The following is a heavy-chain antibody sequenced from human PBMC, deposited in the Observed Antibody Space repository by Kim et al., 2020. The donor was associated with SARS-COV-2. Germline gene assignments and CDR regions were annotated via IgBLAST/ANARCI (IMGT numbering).Heavy chain of an antibody. V-gene: IGHV3-13*01. Sequence: PGTVKGRFTIARENAKNSLYLQMNSLRAGDTAVYYCARGGVGATIGAFDIWGQGTMVTVSS. D-gene: IGHD1-26*01. J-gene: IGHJ3*02. CDR3: ARGGVGATIGAFDI.